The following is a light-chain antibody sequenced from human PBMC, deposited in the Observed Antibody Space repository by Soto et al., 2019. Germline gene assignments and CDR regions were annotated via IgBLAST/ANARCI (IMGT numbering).Light chain of an antibody. V-gene: IGLV2-14*01. CDR3: SSYTSSSLVV. Sequence: QSALTQPASVSGSLGQSITISCTGTSSDVGGYNYVSWYQQHPGKAPKLMIYDVSNRPSGVSNRFSGSKSGNTASLTISGLQAEDEADYYCSSYTSSSLVVFGGGTKLTVL. J-gene: IGLJ2*01. CDR2: DVS. CDR1: SSDVGGYNY.